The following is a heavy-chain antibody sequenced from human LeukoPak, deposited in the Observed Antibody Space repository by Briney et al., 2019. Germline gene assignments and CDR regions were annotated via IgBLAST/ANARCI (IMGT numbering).Heavy chain of an antibody. CDR3: AKAGGSSWYDA. Sequence: GGSLRLSCAASGFTFSSYDMSWVRQAPGKGLEWVSAISASGGRTYYADSVKGRFTISRDNSKNTMYQQMNSLRAKDTAVYYCAKAGGSSWYDAWGQGILVTVSS. V-gene: IGHV3-23*01. J-gene: IGHJ5*02. CDR2: ISASGGRT. D-gene: IGHD6-13*01. CDR1: GFTFSSYD.